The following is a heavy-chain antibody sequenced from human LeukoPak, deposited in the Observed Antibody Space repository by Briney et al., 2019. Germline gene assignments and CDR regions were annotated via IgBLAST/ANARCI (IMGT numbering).Heavy chain of an antibody. CDR3: ARDQGVGATGFDY. V-gene: IGHV1-2*06. D-gene: IGHD1-26*01. Sequence: ASVKVSCKASGYTFTGYYMHWVRQAPGQGLEWMGRINPNSGGTNYAQKFQGRVTMTRDTSISTAYMELSRLRSDDTAVYYCARDQGVGATGFDYWGQGTLVTVSS. CDR2: INPNSGGT. CDR1: GYTFTGYY. J-gene: IGHJ4*02.